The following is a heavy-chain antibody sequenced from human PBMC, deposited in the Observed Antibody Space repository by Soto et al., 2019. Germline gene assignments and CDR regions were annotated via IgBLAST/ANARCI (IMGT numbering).Heavy chain of an antibody. CDR1: GGSFSGYY. Sequence: PSETLSLTCAVYGGSFSGYYWSWIHQPPGKGLEWIGEINHSGSTNYNPSLKSRVTISVDTSKNQFSLKLSSVTAADTAVYYCARGSYRYSSSWYYYYGMDVWGQGTTVTVSS. CDR2: INHSGST. J-gene: IGHJ6*02. D-gene: IGHD6-13*01. V-gene: IGHV4-34*01. CDR3: ARGSYRYSSSWYYYYGMDV.